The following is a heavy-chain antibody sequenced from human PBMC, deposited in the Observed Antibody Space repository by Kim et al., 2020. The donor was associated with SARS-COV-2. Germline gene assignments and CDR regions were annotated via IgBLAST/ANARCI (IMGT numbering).Heavy chain of an antibody. Sequence: SETLSLTCTVSGGSISSGSYYWSWIRQPAGKGLEWIGRIYTSGSTNYNPSLKSRVTISVDTSKNQFSLKLSSVTAADTAVYYCARDQNLLWFGVLLGSWFDPWGQGTLVTVSS. CDR1: GGSISSGSYY. V-gene: IGHV4-61*02. CDR3: ARDQNLLWFGVLLGSWFDP. J-gene: IGHJ5*02. D-gene: IGHD3-10*01. CDR2: IYTSGST.